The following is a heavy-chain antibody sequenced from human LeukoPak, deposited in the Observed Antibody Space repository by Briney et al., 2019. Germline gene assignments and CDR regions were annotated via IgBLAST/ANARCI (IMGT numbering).Heavy chain of an antibody. D-gene: IGHD3-10*01. Sequence: QTGGSLRLSCAASGFTVSSNYMSWVRQAPGKGLEWVSVIYSTGSTYYADSVKGRFTISRDNSKNTLNLQMKSLRVEDTAVYYCASFYGSGSHFDYWGQGTLVTVSS. V-gene: IGHV3-53*01. CDR1: GFTVSSNY. CDR2: IYSTGST. J-gene: IGHJ4*02. CDR3: ASFYGSGSHFDY.